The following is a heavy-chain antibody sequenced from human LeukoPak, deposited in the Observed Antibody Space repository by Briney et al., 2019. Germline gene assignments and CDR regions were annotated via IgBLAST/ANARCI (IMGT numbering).Heavy chain of an antibody. Sequence: GGSLRLSCAASGFTFSSHWMYWVRQAPGKGLVWVSRINSDGSRTNYADSVKGRFTISRDNAKNTLYLQMNSLRAEDTAVFYCVRDLRQCIGGACYAWGQGTLVTVSS. CDR3: VRDLRQCIGGACYA. CDR2: INSDGSRT. J-gene: IGHJ5*02. D-gene: IGHD2-21*02. V-gene: IGHV3-74*01. CDR1: GFTFSSHW.